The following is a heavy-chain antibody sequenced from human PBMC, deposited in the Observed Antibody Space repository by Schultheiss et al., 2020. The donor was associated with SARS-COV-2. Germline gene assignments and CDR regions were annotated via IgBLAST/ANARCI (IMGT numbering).Heavy chain of an antibody. CDR2: ISYDGSNK. D-gene: IGHD2-2*03. V-gene: IGHV3-30*04. J-gene: IGHJ4*02. CDR3: AQAGYCSSTSCYRFDY. CDR1: GFTFSSYA. Sequence: GGSLRLSCAASGFTFSSYAMHWVRQAPGKGLEWVAVISYDGSNKYYADSVKGRFTISRDNSKNTLYLQMNSLRAEDTAVYYCAQAGYCSSTSCYRFDYWGQGTLVTVSS.